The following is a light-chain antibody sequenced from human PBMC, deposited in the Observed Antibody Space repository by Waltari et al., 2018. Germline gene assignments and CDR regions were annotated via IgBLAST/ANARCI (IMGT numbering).Light chain of an antibody. Sequence: DIVMTQSPDSLSVALGERATINCKSSQSVLFTSNYKHHLAWYQQKPGQPPKLLIYWASTRESGVPDRFSGSGSRTDFTLTISSLQADDVAVYYCQQYYNTPWTFGQGTRVEIK. CDR2: WAS. V-gene: IGKV4-1*01. J-gene: IGKJ1*01. CDR1: QSVLFTSNYKHH. CDR3: QQYYNTPWT.